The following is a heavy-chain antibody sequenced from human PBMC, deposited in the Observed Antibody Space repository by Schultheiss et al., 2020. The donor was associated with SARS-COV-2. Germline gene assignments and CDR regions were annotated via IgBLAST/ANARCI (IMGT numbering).Heavy chain of an antibody. V-gene: IGHV4-34*01. CDR2: INHSGST. J-gene: IGHJ6*03. D-gene: IGHD3-3*01. CDR1: GGSFSGYY. CDR3: ARDIGTIFGYMDV. Sequence: ETLSLTCAVYGGSFSGYYWSWIRQPPGKGLEWIGEINHSGSTNYNPSLKSRVTISVDTSKNQFSLKLSSVTAADTAVYYCARDIGTIFGYMDVWGKGTTVTVSS.